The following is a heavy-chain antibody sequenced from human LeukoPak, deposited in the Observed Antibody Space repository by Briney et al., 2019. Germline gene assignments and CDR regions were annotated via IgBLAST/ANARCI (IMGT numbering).Heavy chain of an antibody. D-gene: IGHD6-13*01. V-gene: IGHV3-23*01. CDR1: GFTFSSYA. CDR2: ISGSGGST. CDR3: VRTYSSSWYHFDY. J-gene: IGHJ4*02. Sequence: PGGSLRLSCAASGFTFSSYAMSWVRQAPGKGLEWVSAISGSGGSTYYADSVKGRFTISRDNSKNTLYLQMNSLRADDTAVYYCVRTYSSSWYHFDYWGQGTLVTVSS.